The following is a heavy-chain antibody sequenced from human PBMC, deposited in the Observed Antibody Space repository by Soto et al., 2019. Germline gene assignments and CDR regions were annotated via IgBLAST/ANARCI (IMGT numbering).Heavy chain of an antibody. CDR2: IYWDDDK. CDR3: AHRVLRTVFGVVTTTAIYFDF. Sequence: QITLNESGPAQVKPRQTLTLTCTFSGFSLTTSGVGVGWIRQSPGRAPEWLALIYWDDDKRYIPSLKSRLTITKDAYKNQVVQTMADLDPADTATYYCAHRVLRTVFGVVTTTAIYFDFWGQGTPVAVSS. J-gene: IGHJ4*02. CDR1: GFSLTTSGVG. V-gene: IGHV2-5*02. D-gene: IGHD3-3*01.